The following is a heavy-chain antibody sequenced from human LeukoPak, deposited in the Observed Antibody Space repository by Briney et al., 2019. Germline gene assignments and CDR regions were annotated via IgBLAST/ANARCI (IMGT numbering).Heavy chain of an antibody. Sequence: SVKVSCKASRYTFTDYYIHWVRQAPGQGLEWMGWINPHSGGTNYAQKLQGRVTMTTDTSTSTAYMELRSLRSDDTAVYYCARGSNYDFWSGYYTWDAFDIWGQGTMVTVSS. CDR1: RYTFTDYY. V-gene: IGHV1-2*02. J-gene: IGHJ3*02. CDR3: ARGSNYDFWSGYYTWDAFDI. CDR2: INPHSGGT. D-gene: IGHD3-3*01.